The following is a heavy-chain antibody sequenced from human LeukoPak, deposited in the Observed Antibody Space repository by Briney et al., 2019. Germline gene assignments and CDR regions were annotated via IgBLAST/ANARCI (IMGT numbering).Heavy chain of an antibody. D-gene: IGHD1-26*01. CDR2: ISWNSGSI. V-gene: IGHV3-9*01. CDR3: AKGADRKVGATTGLQH. CDR1: GFTFDDYA. Sequence: GGSLRLSCAASGFTFDDYAMHWVRQAPGKGLEGVSGISWNSGSIGYADSVKGRFTISRDNAKNSLYLQMNSLRAEDTALYYCAKGADRKVGATTGLQHWGQGTLVTVSS. J-gene: IGHJ1*01.